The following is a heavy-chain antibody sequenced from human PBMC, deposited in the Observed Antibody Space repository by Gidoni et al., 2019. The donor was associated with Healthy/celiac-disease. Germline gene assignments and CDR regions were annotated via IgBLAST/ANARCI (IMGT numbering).Heavy chain of an antibody. CDR2: IYYSGST. CDR3: ARLRDIVVVPAARPPDDGTKYYYYGMDV. V-gene: IGHV4-39*01. CDR1: GGSISSSSYY. J-gene: IGHJ6*02. D-gene: IGHD2-2*01. Sequence: QLQLQESGPGLVKPSETLSLTCTVSGGSISSSSYYWGWIRQPPGKGLEWIGSIYYSGSTYYNPSLKSRVTISVDTSKNQFSLKLSSVTAADTAVYYCARLRDIVVVPAARPPDDGTKYYYYGMDVWGQGTTVTVSS.